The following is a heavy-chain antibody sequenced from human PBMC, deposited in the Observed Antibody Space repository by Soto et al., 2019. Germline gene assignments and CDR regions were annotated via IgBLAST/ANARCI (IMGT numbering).Heavy chain of an antibody. CDR3: AGAQRRYYFDF. J-gene: IGHJ4*02. D-gene: IGHD2-21*01. Sequence: EVQLLESGGGLVQPGGSLRLSCAASGSIFSSYAMTWVRQAPGKGLEWVSTITGSGGNTYYADSVKGRFTISRDNTKNTRYLQMNILRAEDTALYFCAGAQRRYYFDFWGQGTLVIVSS. CDR2: ITGSGGNT. V-gene: IGHV3-23*01. CDR1: GSIFSSYA.